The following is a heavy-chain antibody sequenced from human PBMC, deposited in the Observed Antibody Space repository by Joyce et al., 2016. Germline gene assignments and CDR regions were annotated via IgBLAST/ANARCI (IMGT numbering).Heavy chain of an antibody. V-gene: IGHV6-1*01. CDR3: AREGQQWLKGMDV. J-gene: IGHJ6*02. D-gene: IGHD3-22*01. Sequence: QVQLQQSGPGLLKPSQTLSLTCVISGDSVSSHDAAWNWIRQSPSKGLERLGRTYYRSKWYIDYAMSVKSRITIDPDTSRNQFSLQLKSVTPEDTAVYYCAREGQQWLKGMDVWGQGTSVTVSS. CDR2: TYYRSKWYI. CDR1: GDSVSSHDAA.